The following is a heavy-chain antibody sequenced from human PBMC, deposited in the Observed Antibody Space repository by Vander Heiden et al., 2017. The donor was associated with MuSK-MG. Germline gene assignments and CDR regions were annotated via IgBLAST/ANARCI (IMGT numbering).Heavy chain of an antibody. V-gene: IGHV1-2*02. CDR1: GYTFSGYH. CDR2: IKPDSGDT. J-gene: IGHJ6*02. Sequence: QLEQSGAELKKPGASVKVSCRASGYTFSGYHLHWVRKAPGQGLEWMGWIKPDSGDTNYAQKFQGRVTMTRGTSTSTVYMELSRLRSDDTAVYFCATDFWVTALSPSYYYGMDVWGQGTTITVS. CDR3: ATDFWVTALSPSYYYGMDV. D-gene: IGHD2-21*02.